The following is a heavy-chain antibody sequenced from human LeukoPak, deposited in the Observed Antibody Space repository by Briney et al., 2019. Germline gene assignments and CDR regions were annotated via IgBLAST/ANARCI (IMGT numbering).Heavy chain of an antibody. J-gene: IGHJ4*02. V-gene: IGHV3-33*08. Sequence: PGGSLRLSCAASGFTFSSYAMSWVRQAPGKGLEWVAFLSYDGSNKFYADSVKGRFTISRDNSENTLYLQMNSLKAEDTAVYYCARGLYKNGWYYFDYWGQGTLVTVSS. CDR3: ARGLYKNGWYYFDY. D-gene: IGHD6-19*01. CDR2: LSYDGSNK. CDR1: GFTFSSYA.